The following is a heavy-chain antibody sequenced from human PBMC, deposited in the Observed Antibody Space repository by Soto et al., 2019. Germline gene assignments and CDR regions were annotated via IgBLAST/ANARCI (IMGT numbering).Heavy chain of an antibody. CDR3: ASDEDHGSGLSGGMDV. CDR2: IYHSGTT. CDR1: GGSISSDDFF. Sequence: QVQLQESGPGLVKPSETLSLSCNVSGGSISSDDFFWSWVRQHPARGLEWIGYIYHSGTTYYNPSLQSRITISVDTSKNRFSLNLRAVTAAETAVYFCASDEDHGSGLSGGMDVWGQGTAVPVS. D-gene: IGHD3-10*01. J-gene: IGHJ6*02. V-gene: IGHV4-31*03.